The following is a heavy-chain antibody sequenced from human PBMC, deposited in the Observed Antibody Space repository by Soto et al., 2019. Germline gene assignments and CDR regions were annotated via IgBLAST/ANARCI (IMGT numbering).Heavy chain of an antibody. D-gene: IGHD5-12*01. Sequence: LSLTCIVSGDSVSSFGSYWTWIRQRPGKGLEWIGYIYYSELTDYNPSLKSRVAISLDTSRNQFSLQLTSVTVADTAVYYCAKAGHYDYPSFDRWGQGTLVTLP. CDR1: GDSVSSFGSY. CDR3: AKAGHYDYPSFDR. CDR2: IYYSELT. V-gene: IGHV4-31*03. J-gene: IGHJ4*02.